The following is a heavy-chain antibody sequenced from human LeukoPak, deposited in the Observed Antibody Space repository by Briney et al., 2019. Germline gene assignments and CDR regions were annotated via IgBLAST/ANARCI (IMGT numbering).Heavy chain of an antibody. D-gene: IGHD6-19*01. Sequence: ASVKVSCKASGYTFTSYAMNWVRQAPGQGLEWMGIINPSGGSTSYAQKFQGRVTMTRDMSTSTVYMELSSLRSEDTAVYYCARGYLLGIAVAGTLPDDYWGQGTLVTVSS. CDR3: ARGYLLGIAVAGTLPDDY. V-gene: IGHV1-46*01. CDR1: GYTFTSYA. CDR2: INPSGGST. J-gene: IGHJ4*02.